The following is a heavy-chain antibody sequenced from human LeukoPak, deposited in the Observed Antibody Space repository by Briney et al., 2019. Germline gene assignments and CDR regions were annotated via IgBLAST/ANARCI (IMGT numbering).Heavy chain of an antibody. CDR3: AKLYASGTYYNDYFDY. CDR1: GFTFNSFG. J-gene: IGHJ4*02. CDR2: IRYDGNNK. D-gene: IGHD3-10*01. V-gene: IGHV3-30*02. Sequence: GGSLRLSCAASGFTFNSFGLHWVRQAPGKGLEWVAFIRYDGNNKYYADSVKGRFTISRDNSKNTLFLQMNSLKAEDTAVYYCAKLYASGTYYNDYFDYWSQGTLVSVSS.